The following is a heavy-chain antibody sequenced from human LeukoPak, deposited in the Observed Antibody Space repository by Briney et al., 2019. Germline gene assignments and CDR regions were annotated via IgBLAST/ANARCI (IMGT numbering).Heavy chain of an antibody. CDR1: GFTFSNYA. D-gene: IGHD6-13*01. CDR3: AKGPSSIAAAGNR. J-gene: IGHJ5*02. CDR2: ISGSGGST. V-gene: IGHV3-23*01. Sequence: GGSLRLSCAVSGFTFSNYAMSWVRQAPGKGLEWVSGISGSGGSTYYADSVKGRFTISRDNSKNTLYLQMNSLRAEDTAVYYCAKGPSSIAAAGNRWGQGTLVTVSS.